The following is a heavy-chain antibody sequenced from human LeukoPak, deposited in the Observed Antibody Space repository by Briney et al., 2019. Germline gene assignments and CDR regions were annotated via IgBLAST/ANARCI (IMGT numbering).Heavy chain of an antibody. D-gene: IGHD6-6*01. CDR3: ARGSGWGITARLYAFDI. CDR1: GGSISSYY. V-gene: IGHV4-4*07. CDR2: IYTSGST. J-gene: IGHJ3*02. Sequence: SETLCLTCTVSGGSISSYYWSWIRQPAGKGQEWIGRIYTSGSTNYNPSLKSRVTISVDTSKNQFSLKLSSVTAADTAVYYCARGSGWGITARLYAFDIWGQGTMVTVSS.